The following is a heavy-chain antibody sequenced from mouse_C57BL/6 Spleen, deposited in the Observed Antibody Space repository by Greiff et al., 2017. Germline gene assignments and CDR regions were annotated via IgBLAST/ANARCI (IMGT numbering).Heavy chain of an antibody. CDR3: ARSYYDSYYCDY. J-gene: IGHJ2*01. V-gene: IGHV5-17*01. CDR2: ISSGSSTI. D-gene: IGHD2-4*01. Sequence: EVQLVESGGGLVKPGGSLKLSCAASGFTFSDYGMHWVRPAPEKGLEWVAYISSGSSTIYYADTVNGRFTISRDNAKNTLFLQMTSLRSEDTAMYYCARSYYDSYYCDYWGPGTTLTVSS. CDR1: GFTFSDYG.